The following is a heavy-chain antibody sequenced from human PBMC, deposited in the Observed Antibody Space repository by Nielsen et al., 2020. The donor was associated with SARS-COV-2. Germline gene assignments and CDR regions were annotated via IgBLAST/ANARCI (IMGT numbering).Heavy chain of an antibody. CDR3: AKFWRFGEPLDV. CDR1: GFTFDDYA. J-gene: IGHJ6*04. CDR2: ISWNSGSI. D-gene: IGHD3-10*01. Sequence: GGSLRLSCAASGFTFDDYAMHWVRQAPGKGLEWVSGISWNSGSIGYADSVKGRFTISRDNAKNSLYVQMNSLRAEDTALYYCAKFWRFGEPLDVWGKGTTVTVSS. V-gene: IGHV3-9*01.